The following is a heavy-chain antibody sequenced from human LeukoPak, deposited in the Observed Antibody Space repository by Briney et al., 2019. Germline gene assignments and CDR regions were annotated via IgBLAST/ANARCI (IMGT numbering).Heavy chain of an antibody. J-gene: IGHJ5*02. D-gene: IGHD6-6*01. CDR1: GDSISSYY. Sequence: NPSETLSVTCTVSGDSISSYYWSWIRQPPGKGLEWIGYIYYSGSTNYNPSLKSRVTISVDTSKNQFSLKLSSVTAADTAVYYCARTGLVWPNWFDPWGQGTLVTVSS. V-gene: IGHV4-59*08. CDR2: IYYSGST. CDR3: ARTGLVWPNWFDP.